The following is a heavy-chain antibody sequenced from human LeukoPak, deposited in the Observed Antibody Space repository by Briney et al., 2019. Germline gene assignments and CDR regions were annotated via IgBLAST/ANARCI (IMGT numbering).Heavy chain of an antibody. J-gene: IGHJ5*02. CDR2: IYYSGST. CDR1: GVSISSSSYY. D-gene: IGHD2-15*01. Sequence: SETLSLTCTVSGVSISSSSYYWGWIRQPPGKGLEWIGSIYYSGSTYYNPSLKSRVTISVDTSKNQFSLKLSSVTAADTAVYYCARLGYCSGGSCYNSNWFDPWGQGTLVTVSS. CDR3: ARLGYCSGGSCYNSNWFDP. V-gene: IGHV4-39*01.